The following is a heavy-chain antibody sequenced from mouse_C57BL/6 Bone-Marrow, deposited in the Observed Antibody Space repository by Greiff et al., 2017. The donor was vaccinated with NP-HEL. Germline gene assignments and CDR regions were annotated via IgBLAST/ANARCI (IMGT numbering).Heavy chain of an antibody. Sequence: EVKLMESGGGLVQPGGSLKLSCAASGFTFSDYYMYWVRQTPEKRLEWVAYISNGGGSTYYPDTVKGRFTISRDNAKNTLYLQMSRLKSEDTAMYYCARAPLITTVVARYFDVWGTGTTVTVSS. CDR1: GFTFSDYY. V-gene: IGHV5-12*01. D-gene: IGHD1-1*01. CDR3: ARAPLITTVVARYFDV. J-gene: IGHJ1*03. CDR2: ISNGGGST.